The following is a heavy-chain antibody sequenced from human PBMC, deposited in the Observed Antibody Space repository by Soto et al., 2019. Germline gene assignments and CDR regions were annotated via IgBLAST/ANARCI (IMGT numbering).Heavy chain of an antibody. CDR1: GGTFSSYA. J-gene: IGHJ6*03. CDR2: ISASFGTA. V-gene: IGHV1-69*05. CDR3: ARESGYPNPFYYMDV. Sequence: SVKVSSKPSGGTFSSYAISCVREAPGQGLEWMGGISASFGTANYAQKLQGRVTITTDTPTSTAYMELRSLRSDDTAVYYCARESGYPNPFYYMDVWGKGTTVTVSS. D-gene: IGHD5-12*01.